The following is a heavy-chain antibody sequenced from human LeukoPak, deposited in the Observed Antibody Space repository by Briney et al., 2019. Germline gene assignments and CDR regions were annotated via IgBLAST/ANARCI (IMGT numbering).Heavy chain of an antibody. CDR2: INSSGGST. D-gene: IGHD2-2*01. Sequence: PGGSLRLSCAASGFTFSSYAMSWVRQAPGKGLEWVSGINSSGGSTHYADSVKGRFTISRDNSKNTLYLQMNSLRAGDTAVYYCARRYCSSTSCYAHFDYWGQGTLVTVSS. CDR3: ARRYCSSTSCYAHFDY. J-gene: IGHJ4*02. V-gene: IGHV3-23*01. CDR1: GFTFSSYA.